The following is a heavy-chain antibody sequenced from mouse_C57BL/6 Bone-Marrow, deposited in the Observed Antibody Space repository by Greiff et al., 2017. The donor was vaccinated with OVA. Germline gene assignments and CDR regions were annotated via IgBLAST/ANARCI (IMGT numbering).Heavy chain of an antibody. D-gene: IGHD2-4*01. J-gene: IGHJ1*03. CDR1: GFNIKDDY. CDR3: TTDYDPYWYFDV. V-gene: IGHV14-4*01. Sequence: EVQRVESGAELVRPGASVKLSCTASGFNIKDDYMHWVKQRPEQGLEWIGWIDPENGDTEYASKFQGKATITADTSSNTAYLQLSSLTSEDTAVYYCTTDYDPYWYFDVWGTGTTVTVSS. CDR2: IDPENGDT.